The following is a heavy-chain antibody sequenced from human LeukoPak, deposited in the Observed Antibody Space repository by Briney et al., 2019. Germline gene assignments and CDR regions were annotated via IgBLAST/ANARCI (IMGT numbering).Heavy chain of an antibody. J-gene: IGHJ4*02. Sequence: GGSLRLSCVASGFNFSTYAMSWVRQAPGKGLEWVSAISADGGSAWYAGSVRGRSTISRDNSKNTVYLQMNTLRAEDTAVYFCARDRNFPRDQFDYWGQGALVTVSS. CDR1: GFNFSTYA. V-gene: IGHV3-23*01. CDR2: ISADGGSA. CDR3: ARDRNFPRDQFDY. D-gene: IGHD4-11*01.